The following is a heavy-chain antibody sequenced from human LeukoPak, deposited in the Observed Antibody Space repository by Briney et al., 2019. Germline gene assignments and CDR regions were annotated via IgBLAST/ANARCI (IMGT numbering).Heavy chain of an antibody. V-gene: IGHV3-9*01. CDR2: IVWNRGRI. CDR1: GFTFDDYA. D-gene: IGHD2-21*02. Sequence: GRSLRHSRAASGFTFDDYAMQSVPQAPGKGLEWVSGIVWNRGRIAYADSVKGRFTISRDNTKSSLYLQMNSLRAEATALYYCAKGFVVVTAIRKDAFDIWGQGTMVTVSS. CDR3: AKGFVVVTAIRKDAFDI. J-gene: IGHJ3*02.